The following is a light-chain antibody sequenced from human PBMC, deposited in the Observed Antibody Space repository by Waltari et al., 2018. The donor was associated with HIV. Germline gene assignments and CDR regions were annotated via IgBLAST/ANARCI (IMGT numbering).Light chain of an antibody. Sequence: EIVMTQSPATLSVSPGERATLSCRASQSVSNNLAWYQHKPGQAPRLLIYGASTRATGIPARFSGSGYGTEFTLSISSLQSEDFAVYYCQQYNNWPPNYTFGQGTKLEIK. CDR3: QQYNNWPPNYT. J-gene: IGKJ2*01. CDR1: QSVSNN. V-gene: IGKV3D-15*01. CDR2: GAS.